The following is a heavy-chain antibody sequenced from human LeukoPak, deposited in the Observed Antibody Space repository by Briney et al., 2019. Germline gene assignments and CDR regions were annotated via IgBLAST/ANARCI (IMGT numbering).Heavy chain of an antibody. CDR3: AREGHLVSRFDY. J-gene: IGHJ4*02. Sequence: GGSLRLSCAASGFTFSSYWMHWVRQAPGTGLVWVSRTDSGGSGTSYADSVKGRFTISRDNAKNTLYLQMNSLRAEDTAVYYCAREGHLVSRFDYWGQGTLVTISS. V-gene: IGHV3-74*01. CDR1: GFTFSSYW. D-gene: IGHD6-13*01. CDR2: TDSGGSGT.